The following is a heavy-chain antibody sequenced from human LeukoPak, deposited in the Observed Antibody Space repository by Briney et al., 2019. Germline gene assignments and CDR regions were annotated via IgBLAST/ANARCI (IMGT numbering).Heavy chain of an antibody. V-gene: IGHV3-11*01. CDR1: GFTFSDYY. Sequence: GGSLRLSCAASGFTFSDYYMSWIRQAPGKGLEWVSYISSSGSTVYSADSVKGRFTISRDNAKNSLYLQMNSLRAEDTAMYYCAKSSSGWYADIDYWGQGTLVTVSS. J-gene: IGHJ4*02. CDR3: AKSSSGWYADIDY. D-gene: IGHD6-19*01. CDR2: ISSSGSTV.